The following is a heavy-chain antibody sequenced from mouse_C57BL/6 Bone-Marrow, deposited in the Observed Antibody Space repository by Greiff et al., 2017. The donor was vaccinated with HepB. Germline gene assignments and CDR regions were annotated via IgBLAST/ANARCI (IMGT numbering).Heavy chain of an antibody. D-gene: IGHD3-2*02. CDR3: TAIQLRLRNY. CDR1: GFTFSNYW. Sequence: EVQGVESGGGLVQPGGSMKLSCVASGFTFSNYWMNWVRQSPEKGLEWVAQIRLKSDNYATHYAESVKGRFTISRDDSKSSVYLQMNNLRAEDTGIYYCTAIQLRLRNYWGQGTTLTVSS. CDR2: IRLKSDNYAT. V-gene: IGHV6-3*01. J-gene: IGHJ2*01.